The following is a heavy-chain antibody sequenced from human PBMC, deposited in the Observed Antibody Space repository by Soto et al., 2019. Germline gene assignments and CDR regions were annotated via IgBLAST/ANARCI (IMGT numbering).Heavy chain of an antibody. CDR1: GGSFSGYY. D-gene: IGHD3-10*01. CDR2: IEQSGSI. CDR3: ARGGPGSYGSESYYPR. J-gene: IGHJ4*02. V-gene: IGHV4-34*01. Sequence: SETLSLTCAVYGGSFSGYYWSWIRQPPGKGLEWIGEIEQSGSISYNPSLKSRVAVSIDTSKNQFSLKLSSVTAADTAVYYCARGGPGSYGSESYYPRWGQGTLVTVSS.